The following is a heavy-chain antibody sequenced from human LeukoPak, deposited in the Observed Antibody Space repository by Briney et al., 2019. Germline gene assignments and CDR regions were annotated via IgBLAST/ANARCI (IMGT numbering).Heavy chain of an antibody. V-gene: IGHV4-34*01. J-gene: IGHJ5*02. CDR3: ARDYVKRYSSSSGLHNWFDP. CDR1: GGSFSGYY. CDR2: INHSGST. Sequence: SETLSLTCAVYGGSFSGYYWSWVRQPPGKGLEWIGEINHSGSTNYNPSLKSRVTISVDTSKNQFSLKLSSVTAADTAVYYCARDYVKRYSSSSGLHNWFDPWGQGTLVTVSS. D-gene: IGHD6-6*01.